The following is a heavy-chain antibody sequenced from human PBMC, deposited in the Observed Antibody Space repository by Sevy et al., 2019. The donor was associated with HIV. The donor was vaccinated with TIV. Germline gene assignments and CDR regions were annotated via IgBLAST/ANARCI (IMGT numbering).Heavy chain of an antibody. CDR1: GFTFSSYG. Sequence: GGSLRLSCAASGFTFSSYGMYWVRQAPGKGLEWVAVISYDGSNKYYADSVKGRFTISRDNSKNTLYLQMNSLRAEDTAVYYCAKDRGGRGPDGMDVWGQGTTVTVSS. CDR3: AKDRGGRGPDGMDV. CDR2: ISYDGSNK. D-gene: IGHD3-10*01. J-gene: IGHJ6*02. V-gene: IGHV3-30*18.